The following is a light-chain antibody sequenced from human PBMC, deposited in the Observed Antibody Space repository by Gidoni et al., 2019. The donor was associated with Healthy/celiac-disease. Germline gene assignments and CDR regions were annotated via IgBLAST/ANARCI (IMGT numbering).Light chain of an antibody. CDR3: SSYTSSSTPSYG. CDR1: SSDVGGYNY. CDR2: DLR. J-gene: IGLJ1*01. Sequence: QSALTQPASVSGSPGQSLTISCTGTSSDVGGYNYVSWYQQHPGKAPTLMIYDLRNRPAGVFNSFCGSKAGKKDYLNSIGLQAEDEAEYYCSSYTSSSTPSYGFGTGTKVTGL. V-gene: IGLV2-14*01.